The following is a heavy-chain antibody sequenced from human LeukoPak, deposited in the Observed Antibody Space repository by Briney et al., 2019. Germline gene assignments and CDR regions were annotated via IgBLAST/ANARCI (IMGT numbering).Heavy chain of an antibody. CDR1: GFTFSSYS. J-gene: IGHJ6*03. Sequence: GGSLRLSCAASGFTFSSYSMNWVRQAPGKGLEWVSYISSSSSTIYYADSVKGRFTISRDNAKNSLYLQMNSLRAEDTAVYYCARDEYYGSGSYMDVWGKGTTVTSSS. D-gene: IGHD3-10*01. CDR3: ARDEYYGSGSYMDV. CDR2: ISSSSSTI. V-gene: IGHV3-48*01.